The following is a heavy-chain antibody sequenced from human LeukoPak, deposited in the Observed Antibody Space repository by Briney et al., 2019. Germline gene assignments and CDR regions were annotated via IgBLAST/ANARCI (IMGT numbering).Heavy chain of an antibody. J-gene: IGHJ4*02. CDR1: GGSISSYY. V-gene: IGHV4-59*01. Sequence: SETLSLTCTVTGGSISSYYWSWIRQPPGKGLEWIGYIYYTGSTNYNPSLKSRVTISVDTSKNQFSLKLSAVTAADTAVYYCARQQLSQLYYFDNWGQGTLVTVSS. D-gene: IGHD6-13*01. CDR2: IYYTGST. CDR3: ARQQLSQLYYFDN.